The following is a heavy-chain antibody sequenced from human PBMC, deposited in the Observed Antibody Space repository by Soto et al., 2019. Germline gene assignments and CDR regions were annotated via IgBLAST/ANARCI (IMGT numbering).Heavy chain of an antibody. J-gene: IGHJ6*02. Sequence: QVQLLQSGAEVKKPGSSVKVSCKVSGGAFTNYSLNWVRHAPGQGLEWLGGIIPLHNTSNYSLKLLGRGSVTADISSNTVYMHLSGLTPDDPATYYCAIWSNWNPLYYRGMDVCGQGTTVTVAS. CDR2: IIPLHNTS. D-gene: IGHD1-20*01. CDR3: AIWSNWNPLYYRGMDV. CDR1: GGAFTNYS. V-gene: IGHV1-69*06.